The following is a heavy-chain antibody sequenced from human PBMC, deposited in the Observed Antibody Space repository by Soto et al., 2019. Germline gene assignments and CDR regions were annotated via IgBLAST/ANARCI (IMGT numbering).Heavy chain of an antibody. CDR3: VRGKVAAGFDY. J-gene: IGHJ4*02. V-gene: IGHV3-7*02. CDR1: GFTFSRHW. CDR2: IKQDGSEK. D-gene: IGHD6-13*01. Sequence: GGSLRLSCAASGFTFSRHWMRWVRQAPGKGLEWVASIKQDGSEKSYVDSVKGRFTISRDNDKNSLYLQMSSLTVEDTAVYYCVRGKVAAGFDYWGQGTVVTVSS.